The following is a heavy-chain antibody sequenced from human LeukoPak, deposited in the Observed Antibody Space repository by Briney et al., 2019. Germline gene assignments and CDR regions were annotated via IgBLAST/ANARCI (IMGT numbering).Heavy chain of an antibody. V-gene: IGHV3-21*01. D-gene: IGHD2/OR15-2a*01. CDR2: ISGSSAYI. Sequence: GGSLRLSCAASGCTFSNYNMNWVRQAPEKGLEWISSISGSSAYIYYADSVKGRFTISRDNAKNSLYLQMNSLRADDTAMYYCVRIPNSANFPNWFDPWGQGTLVTVSS. J-gene: IGHJ5*02. CDR3: VRIPNSANFPNWFDP. CDR1: GCTFSNYN.